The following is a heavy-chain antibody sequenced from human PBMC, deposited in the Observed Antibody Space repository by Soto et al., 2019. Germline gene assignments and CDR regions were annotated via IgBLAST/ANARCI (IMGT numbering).Heavy chain of an antibody. V-gene: IGHV4-59*01. J-gene: IGHJ5*02. CDR1: GGSISSYY. CDR2: IYYSGST. D-gene: IGHD3-22*01. Sequence: PWETLSLTCTVSGGSISSYYWSWIRQPPGKGLEWIGYIYYSGSTNYNPSPKSRVTISVDTPKNHSSLKLSSVTAADTAVYYCARDKLRGRGYYGQPPHPFDPWGQGTLVTVSS. CDR3: ARDKLRGRGYYGQPPHPFDP.